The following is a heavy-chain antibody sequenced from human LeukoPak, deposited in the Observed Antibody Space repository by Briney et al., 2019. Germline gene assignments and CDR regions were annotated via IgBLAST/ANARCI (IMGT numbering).Heavy chain of an antibody. CDR2: IYYSGST. CDR1: GGSISSSSYY. V-gene: IGHV4-39*07. CDR3: ARAGSALLPFDY. Sequence: PSETLSLTCTVSGGSISSSSYYWGWIRQPPGKGQEWIGSIYYSGSTNYNPSLKSRVTISVDTSKNQISLKLSSVTAADTAVYYCARAGSALLPFDYWGQGTLVTVSS. D-gene: IGHD6-19*01. J-gene: IGHJ4*02.